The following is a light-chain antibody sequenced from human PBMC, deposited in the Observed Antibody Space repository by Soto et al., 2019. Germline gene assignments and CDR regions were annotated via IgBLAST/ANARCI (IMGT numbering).Light chain of an antibody. J-gene: IGKJ1*01. CDR3: QQYNSYST. CDR1: QSISSW. Sequence: DIHIAHSPSTLSASGGDSHTLTLRASQSISSWLAWYQQPPGKATKLLICDACSLESGVPSRFSGSGSGTEFTLTISSLQPDDFATYYCQQYNSYSTFGQGTKVDIK. CDR2: DAC. V-gene: IGKV1-5*01.